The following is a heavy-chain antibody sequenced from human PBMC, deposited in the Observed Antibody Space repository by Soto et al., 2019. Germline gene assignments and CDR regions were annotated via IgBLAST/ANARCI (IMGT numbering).Heavy chain of an antibody. D-gene: IGHD3-9*01. Sequence: GGSLRLSCAASGFTFSSYSMNWVRQAPGKGLEWVSYISSSSTIYYADSVKGRFTISRDNAKNSLYLQMNSLRDEDTAVYYCASDFLTGYYKVGSDAFDIWGQGTMVTVSS. J-gene: IGHJ3*02. CDR2: ISSSSTI. CDR3: ASDFLTGYYKVGSDAFDI. CDR1: GFTFSSYS. V-gene: IGHV3-48*02.